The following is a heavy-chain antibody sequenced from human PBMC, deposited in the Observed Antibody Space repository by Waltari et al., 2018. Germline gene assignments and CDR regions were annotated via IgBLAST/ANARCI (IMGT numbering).Heavy chain of an antibody. J-gene: IGHJ1*01. V-gene: IGHV4-38-2*02. Sequence: QVQLQESGPGLVKPSETLSLTCAVSGYSISSGYYWGWIRQPPGKGLEWIGSIYHSGGTYYNPSVKRRVTISVDPSKTQFSLKLSSVTAAATAVYYCAREVVVAGTRYFQYWGQGTLVTVSS. CDR2: IYHSGGT. D-gene: IGHD6-19*01. CDR3: AREVVVAGTRYFQY. CDR1: GYSISSGYY.